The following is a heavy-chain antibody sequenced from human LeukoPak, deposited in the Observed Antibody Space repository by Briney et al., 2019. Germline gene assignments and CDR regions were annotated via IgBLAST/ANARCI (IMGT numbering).Heavy chain of an antibody. J-gene: IGHJ5*02. CDR1: GFTFSSYG. Sequence: PGGSLRLSCAASGFTFSSYGMHWVRQAPGKGLEWVAVISYDGSNKYYADSVKGRFTISRDNSKDTLYLQMNSLRAEDTAVYYCARGRVRFDPWGQGTLVTVSS. CDR2: ISYDGSNK. CDR3: ARGRVRFDP. D-gene: IGHD3-10*01. V-gene: IGHV3-30*03.